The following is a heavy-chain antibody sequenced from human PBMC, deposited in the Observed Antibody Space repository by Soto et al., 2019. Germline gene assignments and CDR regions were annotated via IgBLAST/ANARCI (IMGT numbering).Heavy chain of an antibody. J-gene: IGHJ5*02. CDR3: ARSRHDLRWFDP. V-gene: IGHV1-8*01. Sequence: GASVKVSCKASGYTFTSYDINWVRQATGQGLEWMGWMNPNSGNTGYAQKFQGRVTMTRNTSISTAYMELSSLRSEDTAVYYCARSRHDLRWFDPWGQGTLVTVSS. D-gene: IGHD3-3*01. CDR1: GYTFTSYD. CDR2: MNPNSGNT.